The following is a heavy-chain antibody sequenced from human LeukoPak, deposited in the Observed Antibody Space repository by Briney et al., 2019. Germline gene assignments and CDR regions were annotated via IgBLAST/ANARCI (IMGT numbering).Heavy chain of an antibody. CDR1: GFTGSSYG. CDR2: IRYDGSNK. D-gene: IGHD6-13*01. J-gene: IGHJ4*02. V-gene: IGHV3-30*02. Sequence: PGGSLRLSCAASGFTGSSYGMHWVRQAPGKGREGVAYIRYDGSNKYYADSVKGRFTISRDNSKTPLYLQMTSLRAEGTAVYYCAKTGSSWYVPWSYQIDYWGQGTLVTVSS. CDR3: AKTGSSWYVPWSYQIDY.